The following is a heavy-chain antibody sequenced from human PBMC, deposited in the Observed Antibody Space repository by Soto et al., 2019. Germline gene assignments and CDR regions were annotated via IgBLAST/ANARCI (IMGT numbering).Heavy chain of an antibody. CDR3: ARDPHDDSSGYYHY. V-gene: IGHV3-30-3*01. J-gene: IGHJ4*02. D-gene: IGHD3-22*01. CDR1: GFTFSSYA. Sequence: LRLSCAASGFTFSSYAMHWVRQAPGKGLEWVAVISYDGSNKYYADSVKGRFTISRDNSKNTLYLQMNSLRAEDTAVYYCARDPHDDSSGYYHYWGQGTLVTVSS. CDR2: ISYDGSNK.